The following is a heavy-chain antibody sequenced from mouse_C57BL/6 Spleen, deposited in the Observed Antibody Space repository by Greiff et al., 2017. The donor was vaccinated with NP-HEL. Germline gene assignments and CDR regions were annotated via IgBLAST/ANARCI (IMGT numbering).Heavy chain of an antibody. CDR3: ARRNCSGLDY. Sequence: VQRVEPGPELVKPGASVKLSCKASGYTFTSYDINWVKQRPGQGLEWIGWIYPRDGSTKYNEKFKGKATLTVDTSSSTAYMELHSLTSEDSAVYFCARRNCSGLDYWGQGTTLTVSS. J-gene: IGHJ2*01. CDR1: GYTFTSYD. D-gene: IGHD6-1*01. CDR2: IYPRDGST. V-gene: IGHV1-85*01.